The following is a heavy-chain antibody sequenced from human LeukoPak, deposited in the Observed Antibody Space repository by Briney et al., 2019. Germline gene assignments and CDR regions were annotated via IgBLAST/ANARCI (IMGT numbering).Heavy chain of an antibody. J-gene: IGHJ4*02. CDR1: GYTFTGYY. Sequence: ASVKVSCKASGYTFTGYYMHWVRQAPGQGLEWMGWINPNSGGTNYAQKFQGRVTMTRDTSISTAYMELSRLRSDDTAVYYCARVWPPYYDSSGYSGIDYWGQGTLVTVSS. V-gene: IGHV1-2*02. CDR2: INPNSGGT. CDR3: ARVWPPYYDSSGYSGIDY. D-gene: IGHD3-22*01.